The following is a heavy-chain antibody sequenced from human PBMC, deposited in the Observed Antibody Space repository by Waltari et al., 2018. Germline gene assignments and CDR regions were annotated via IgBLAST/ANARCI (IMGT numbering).Heavy chain of an antibody. Sequence: QVQLVQSGAEVKKPGSSVKVSCKASGGTFSSYAISWVRQAPGQGLEWMGRIIPICGTANYAQKFQGRVTITRNTSISTAYMELSSLRSEDTAVYYCARDHLIAVGYYGMDVWGQGTTVTVSS. J-gene: IGHJ6*02. CDR2: IIPICGTA. V-gene: IGHV1-69*05. CDR1: GGTFSSYA. CDR3: ARDHLIAVGYYGMDV.